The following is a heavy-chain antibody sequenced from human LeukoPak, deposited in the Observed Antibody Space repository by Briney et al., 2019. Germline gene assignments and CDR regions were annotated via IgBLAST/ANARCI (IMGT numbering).Heavy chain of an antibody. CDR1: GFTFSSYG. J-gene: IGHJ3*02. D-gene: IGHD2-21*01. V-gene: IGHV3-33*01. CDR3: ARDLAYCGGECYSGDAFDI. CDR2: IWYDGSNK. Sequence: GGSLRLSCAASGFTFSSYGMHWVRQAPGKGLEWVAVIWYDGSNKYYADSVKGRFTISRDNSKNTLYLQMNSLRAEDTDVYYCARDLAYCGGECYSGDAFDIWGQGTMVTVSS.